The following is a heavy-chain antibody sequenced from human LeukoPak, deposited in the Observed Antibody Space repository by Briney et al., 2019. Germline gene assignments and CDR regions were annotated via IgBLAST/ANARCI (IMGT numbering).Heavy chain of an antibody. J-gene: IGHJ3*02. D-gene: IGHD5-18*01. V-gene: IGHV7-4-1*02. CDR1: GYTFTSYA. Sequence: ASVKVSCKASGYTFTSYAMNWVRQAPGQGLEWMGWINTDTGNPTYAQGFTGRFIFTLDTSVSTAYLQISSLKAEDTAVYYCATEVYTYVPRYGLHIWGQGTMVTVSS. CDR3: ATEVYTYVPRYGLHI. CDR2: INTDTGNP.